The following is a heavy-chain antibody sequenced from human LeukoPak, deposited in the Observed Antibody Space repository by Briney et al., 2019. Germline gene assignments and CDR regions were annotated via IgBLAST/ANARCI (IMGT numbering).Heavy chain of an antibody. V-gene: IGHV4-39*01. D-gene: IGHD3-9*01. CDR3: TRRCPPQSPRRRLRYFDWLARVTDDYYYMDV. Sequence: SETLSLTCTVSGGSISSSSYYWGWIRQPPGKGLEWIGSIYYSGSTYYNPSLKSRVTISVDTSKNQFSLKLSSVTAADTAVYYCTRRCPPQSPRRRLRYFDWLARVTDDYYYMDVWGKGTTVTISS. J-gene: IGHJ6*03. CDR2: IYYSGST. CDR1: GGSISSSSYY.